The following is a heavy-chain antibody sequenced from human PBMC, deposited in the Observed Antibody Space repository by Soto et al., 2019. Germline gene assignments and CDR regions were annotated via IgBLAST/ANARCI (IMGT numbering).Heavy chain of an antibody. Sequence: SETLSLTCTVSGGSISSGDYYWIWIRHPPGKGLEWIGYIYYSGSTYYNPSLKSRVTISVDTSKNQFSLKLSSVTAADTAVYYCAREKRGTVTTSFYYYYYGMDVWGQGTTVTVSS. CDR1: GGSISSGDYY. J-gene: IGHJ6*02. CDR3: AREKRGTVTTSFYYYYYGMDV. CDR2: IYYSGST. D-gene: IGHD4-17*01. V-gene: IGHV4-30-4*01.